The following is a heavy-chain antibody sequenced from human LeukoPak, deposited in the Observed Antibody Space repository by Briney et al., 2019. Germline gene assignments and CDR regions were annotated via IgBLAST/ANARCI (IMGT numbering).Heavy chain of an antibody. CDR3: ARNWGAGHPINFDY. V-gene: IGHV1-18*04. J-gene: IGHJ4*02. D-gene: IGHD3-16*01. CDR1: GYTFTDYY. Sequence: ASVKVSCKASGYTFTDYYMHWVRQAPGQGLEWMGWISGYNGDTKYPQKFQGRVTMTTDTSTNTVYMDLRRLRSDDTATYYCARNWGAGHPINFDYWGQGTLVTVSS. CDR2: ISGYNGDT.